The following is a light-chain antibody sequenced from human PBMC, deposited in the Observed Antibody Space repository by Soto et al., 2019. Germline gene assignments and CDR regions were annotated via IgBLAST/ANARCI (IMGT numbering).Light chain of an antibody. V-gene: IGLV2-8*01. CDR2: AVN. CDR1: SSDVGGYQY. CDR3: SSYAGSNNDV. Sequence: LTQPPSASGSPGQSVTISCTGTSSDVGGYQYVSWYQQYPGKAPKLMIYAVNKRPSGVPDRFSGSRSGNTASLTVSGLQAEDEADYYGSSYAGSNNDVFGTGTNVTVL. J-gene: IGLJ1*01.